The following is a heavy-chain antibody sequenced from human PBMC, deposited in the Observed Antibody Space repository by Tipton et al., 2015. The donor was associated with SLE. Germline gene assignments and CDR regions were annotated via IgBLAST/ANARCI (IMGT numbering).Heavy chain of an antibody. D-gene: IGHD3-10*01. CDR2: IRSKAYGGTT. Sequence: SLRLSCTASGFTFGDYAMSWFRQAPGKGLEWVGVIRSKAYGGTTEYAASVKGRFTISRDDSKSIAYLQMNSLKTEDTAVYYCTRVLPPQTLPLDYFDYWGQGTLVTVSS. V-gene: IGHV3-49*03. CDR1: GFTFGDYA. J-gene: IGHJ4*02. CDR3: TRVLPPQTLPLDYFDY.